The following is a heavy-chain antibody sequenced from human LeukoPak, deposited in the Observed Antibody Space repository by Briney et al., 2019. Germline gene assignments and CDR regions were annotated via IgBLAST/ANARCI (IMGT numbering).Heavy chain of an antibody. J-gene: IGHJ4*02. CDR3: ARRLGGYNY. CDR1: GGSISSYY. Sequence: SETLSLTCTVSGGSISSYYWSWIRQPPGKGLEWIGYIYYSGSTNYNPSLKSRVTMAVDTSKNQFSLKLSTVTAADTAVYYCARRLGGYNYWGQGTLVTVSS. V-gene: IGHV4-59*08. CDR2: IYYSGST. D-gene: IGHD5-12*01.